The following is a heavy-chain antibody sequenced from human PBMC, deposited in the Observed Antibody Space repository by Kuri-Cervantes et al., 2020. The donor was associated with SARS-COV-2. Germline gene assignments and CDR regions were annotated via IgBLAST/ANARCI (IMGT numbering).Heavy chain of an antibody. CDR1: GGSISSYY. J-gene: IGHJ6*02. CDR2: IYYSGST. Sequence: GSLRLSCTVSGGSISSYYWSWIRQPPGKGLEWIGYIYYSGSTNYNPSLKSRVTISVDTSKNQFSLKLSSVTAADTAVYYCARGVGAAVAGTLITIYYYYGMDVWGQGTTVTVS. V-gene: IGHV4-59*12. CDR3: ARGVGAAVAGTLITIYYYYGMDV. D-gene: IGHD6-19*01.